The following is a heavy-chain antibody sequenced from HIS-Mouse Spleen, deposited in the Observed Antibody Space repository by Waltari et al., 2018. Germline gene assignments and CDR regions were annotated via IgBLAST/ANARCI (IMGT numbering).Heavy chain of an antibody. D-gene: IGHD3-22*01. CDR3: AREKSSGYRSPSFDY. J-gene: IGHJ4*02. CDR2: INHSGST. CDR1: GGSFSGYY. Sequence: QVQLQQWGAGLLKPSETLSLTCAVYGGSFSGYYWSWIRQPPGKGLEWIGEINHSGSTNYNPSLKSRVTISVDTSKNQFSLKLSSVTAADTAVYYCAREKSSGYRSPSFDYWGQGTLVTVSS. V-gene: IGHV4-34*01.